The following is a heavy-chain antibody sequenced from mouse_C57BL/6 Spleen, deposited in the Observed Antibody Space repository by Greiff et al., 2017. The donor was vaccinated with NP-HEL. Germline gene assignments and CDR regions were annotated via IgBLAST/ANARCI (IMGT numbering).Heavy chain of an antibody. Sequence: QVQLQQPGAELVKPGASVKLSCKASGYTFTSYWMQWVKQRPGQGLEWIGEIDPSDSYTNYNQNFKGKATLTVDTSSSTAYMQLSSLTSEDSAVYYGARRRNYDGSSYLYAMDYWGQGTSVTVSS. CDR1: GYTFTSYW. CDR2: IDPSDSYT. J-gene: IGHJ4*01. CDR3: ARRRNYDGSSYLYAMDY. D-gene: IGHD1-1*01. V-gene: IGHV1-50*01.